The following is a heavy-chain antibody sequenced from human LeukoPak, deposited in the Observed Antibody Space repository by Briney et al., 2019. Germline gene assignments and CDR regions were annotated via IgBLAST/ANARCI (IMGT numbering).Heavy chain of an antibody. CDR3: ARDHPYYDSSGYYYGLDY. Sequence: GGSLRLSCAASGFTFSSYAMHWVRQAPGKGLEWVAVISYDGSNKYYADSVKGRFTISRDNSKNTLYLQMNSLRAEDTAVYYCARDHPYYDSSGYYYGLDYWGQGTLVTVSS. CDR2: ISYDGSNK. J-gene: IGHJ4*02. V-gene: IGHV3-30*04. D-gene: IGHD3-22*01. CDR1: GFTFSSYA.